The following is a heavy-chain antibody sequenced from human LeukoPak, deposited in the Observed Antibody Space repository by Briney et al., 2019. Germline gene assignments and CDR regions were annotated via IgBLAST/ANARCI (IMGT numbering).Heavy chain of an antibody. CDR2: ISGSGGST. V-gene: IGHV3-23*01. J-gene: IGHJ3*02. CDR3: AIDIVVVPAAPDGAFDI. CDR1: GFTFSSYA. Sequence: GGSPRLSCAASGFTFSSYAMSWVRQAPGKGLEWVSAISGSGGSTYYADSVKGRFTISRDNSKNTLYLQMNSLRAEDTAVYYCAIDIVVVPAAPDGAFDIWGQGTMVTVSS. D-gene: IGHD2-2*01.